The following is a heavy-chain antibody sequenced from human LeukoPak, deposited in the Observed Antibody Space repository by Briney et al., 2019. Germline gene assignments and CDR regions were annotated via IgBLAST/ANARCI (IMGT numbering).Heavy chain of an antibody. CDR3: ARGRQYDAFDI. Sequence: GGTLRLSCAASGFTFSSYGMSWVRQAPGKGLQWVSVIVGSGSSTYYADSVKGRFTISRDNSKNTLYLQMNSLRAEDTVVYYCARGRQYDAFDIWGQGTMVTVSS. J-gene: IGHJ3*02. CDR2: IVGSGSST. V-gene: IGHV3-23*01. D-gene: IGHD4-11*01. CDR1: GFTFSSYG.